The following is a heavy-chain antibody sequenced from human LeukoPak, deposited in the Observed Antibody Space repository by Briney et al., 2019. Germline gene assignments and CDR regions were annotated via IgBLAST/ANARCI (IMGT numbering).Heavy chain of an antibody. V-gene: IGHV3-11*01. CDR1: GFTFSDYY. D-gene: IGHD5-24*01. CDR3: ARVTRDGYNYDYFDY. CDR2: ISTSGSTI. J-gene: IGHJ4*02. Sequence: GRSLRLSCAASGFTFSDYYMSWIRQAPGKGLEWVSYISTSGSTIYYADSVKGRFTISRDNAKNSLYLQMNSLRAEDTAVYYRARVTRDGYNYDYFDYWGRGTLVTVSS.